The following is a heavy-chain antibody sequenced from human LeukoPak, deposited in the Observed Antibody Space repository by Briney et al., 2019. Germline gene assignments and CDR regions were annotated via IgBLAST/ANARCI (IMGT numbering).Heavy chain of an antibody. J-gene: IGHJ4*02. CDR2: IYPVDSDI. D-gene: IGHD3-10*01. V-gene: IGHV5-51*01. CDR1: GFSFTFTKNW. Sequence: GESLKISCKASGFSFTFTKNWIGWVRQVPGKGLEWMGIIYPVDSDIRYSPSFQGQVTISADKSISTAFLQWSFLKASDTAMYYCARSVSYYDCWGQGTLVTVSS. CDR3: ARSVSYYDC.